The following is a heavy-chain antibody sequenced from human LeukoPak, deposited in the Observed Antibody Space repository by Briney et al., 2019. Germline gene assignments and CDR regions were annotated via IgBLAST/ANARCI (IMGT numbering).Heavy chain of an antibody. V-gene: IGHV1-69*04. CDR2: IIPILGIA. CDR3: ARDDELDY. Sequence: SVKVSCKASGGTFSSYTISWVRQAPGQGLEWMGGIIPILGIANYAQKFQGRVTTTADKSTSTAYMELSSLRSEDTAVYYCARDDELDYWGQGTLVTVSS. J-gene: IGHJ4*02. CDR1: GGTFSSYT.